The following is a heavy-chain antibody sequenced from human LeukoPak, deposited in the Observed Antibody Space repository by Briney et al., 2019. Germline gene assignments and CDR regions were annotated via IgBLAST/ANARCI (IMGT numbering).Heavy chain of an antibody. CDR1: GFTFDYDA. J-gene: IGHJ4*02. D-gene: IGHD6-13*01. CDR3: ARSDRSSWYSLHDF. V-gene: IGHV3-9*01. Sequence: GGSLRLSCAASGFTFDYDAMHWVRQSPGRGLEWVSGISRNSDSIGYADSVKGRFTISRDNAKKSLYLQMNSLRAEDTAVYYCARSDRSSWYSLHDFWGQGTLVTVSS. CDR2: ISRNSDSI.